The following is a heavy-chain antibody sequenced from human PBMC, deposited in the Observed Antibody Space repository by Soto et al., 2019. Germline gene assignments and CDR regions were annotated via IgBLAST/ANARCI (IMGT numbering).Heavy chain of an antibody. CDR2: IWYDGSYK. Sequence: GGSLRLSCAASGFTFNTYGMHWVRQAPGKGLEWVAVIWYDGSYKFYADSVKGRFTISRDNPKTTLYLEMNSLRAEDTAVYYCARDPGVHKGGYYYYYYYMDVWGTGTTVTVS. D-gene: IGHD3-16*01. V-gene: IGHV3-33*01. CDR3: ARDPGVHKGGYYYYYYYMDV. J-gene: IGHJ6*03. CDR1: GFTFNTYG.